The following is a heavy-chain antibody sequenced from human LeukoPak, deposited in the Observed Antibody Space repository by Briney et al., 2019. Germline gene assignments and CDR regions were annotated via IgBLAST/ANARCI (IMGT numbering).Heavy chain of an antibody. V-gene: IGHV5-51*01. J-gene: IGHJ4*02. Sequence: GESLKISCKASGYTFTNSWIAWVRQMPGKGLEWMGIVFPGDSETRYSPSFQGQVTISVDKSISTAYLQWSSLNASDTAIYFCARQSLGRRAGYYYVPRDSWGQGTLVTVSS. CDR1: GYTFTNSW. D-gene: IGHD3-22*01. CDR3: ARQSLGRRAGYYYVPRDS. CDR2: VFPGDSET.